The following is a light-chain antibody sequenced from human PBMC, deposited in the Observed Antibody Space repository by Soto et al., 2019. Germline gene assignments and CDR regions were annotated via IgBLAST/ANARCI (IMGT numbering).Light chain of an antibody. Sequence: QSVLTQPASVSGSPGQSIAISCTGTSSVVGGYNYVSWYQQHPGKAPKLMIYDVTTRPSGVSNRFSGSKSGNTAALTISGPQAEDEADYYCSSYTSDTTGVFGTGTKVTVL. CDR1: SSVVGGYNY. J-gene: IGLJ1*01. CDR3: SSYTSDTTGV. CDR2: DVT. V-gene: IGLV2-14*03.